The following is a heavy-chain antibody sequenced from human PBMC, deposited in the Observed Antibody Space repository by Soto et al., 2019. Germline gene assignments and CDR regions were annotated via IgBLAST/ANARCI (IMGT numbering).Heavy chain of an antibody. V-gene: IGHV3-9*01. CDR2: ISWNSNII. J-gene: IGHJ4*02. CDR3: AKGGPDGFCSGGRCYFDD. D-gene: IGHD2-15*01. CDR1: GFTFDDYA. Sequence: LRLSCAASGFTFDDYAMHWVRRVPGKGLEWVSSISWNSNIIGYADSVKGRFTISRDNAKNSPYLQMNSLRPEDTALYYCAKGGPDGFCSGGRCYFDDWGQGTLVTVSS.